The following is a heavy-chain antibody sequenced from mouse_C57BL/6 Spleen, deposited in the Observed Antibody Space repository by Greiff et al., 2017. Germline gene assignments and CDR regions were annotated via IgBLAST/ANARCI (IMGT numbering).Heavy chain of an antibody. CDR3: ARRAYPDY. J-gene: IGHJ4*01. D-gene: IGHD2-10*01. CDR2: IRNGGGRT. Sequence: LVESGGGLVQPGGSLKLSCAASGFTFSDYYMYWVRQTPEKRLEWVAYIRNGGGRTYYPDTVKGRFTISRDHAKNTLYLQMSRLKSEDTAMYYCARRAYPDYWGQGTSVTVSS. CDR1: GFTFSDYY. V-gene: IGHV5-12*01.